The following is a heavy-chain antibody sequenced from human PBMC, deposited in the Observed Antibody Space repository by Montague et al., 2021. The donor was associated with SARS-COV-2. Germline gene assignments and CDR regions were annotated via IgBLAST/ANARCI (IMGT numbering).Heavy chain of an antibody. V-gene: IGHV4-31*03. CDR3: ARSPEPMIILIITSLNWYFDL. J-gene: IGHJ2*01. CDR1: GGSISSGGYY. CDR2: IHYSGST. Sequence: TLSLTCTVSGGSISSGGYYWSWIRQHPGKGLEWIGYIHYSGSTYYNPSLKSRVTISVDTSKNQFSLKMSSVTAADTAVYYCARSPEPMIILIITSLNWYFDLWGRGTLVTVSS. D-gene: IGHD3-22*01.